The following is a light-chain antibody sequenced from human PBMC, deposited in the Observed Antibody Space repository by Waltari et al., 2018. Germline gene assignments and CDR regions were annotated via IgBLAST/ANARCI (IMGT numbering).Light chain of an antibody. Sequence: QLVLTQSPSASASLGASVQLTCPLSSGHSSNIIAWLQQQPGKGPRYLMQVNSDGSHRKGDEIPDRFSGSSSGAERYLTISSLQSEDEADYYCETGGHGTWVFGGGTKLTVL. CDR1: SGHSSNI. CDR2: VNSDGSH. V-gene: IGLV4-69*01. J-gene: IGLJ3*02. CDR3: ETGGHGTWV.